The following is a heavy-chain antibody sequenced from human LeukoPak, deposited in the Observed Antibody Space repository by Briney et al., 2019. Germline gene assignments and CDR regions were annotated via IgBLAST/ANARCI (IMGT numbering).Heavy chain of an antibody. Sequence: GASVKVSCKASGGIFISYAISWVRQAPGQGLEWMGGIIPIFGTANYAQKFQGRVTITADESTSTAYMELSSLRSEDTAVYYCARTSYGDLFDYWGQGTLVTVSS. CDR1: GGIFISYA. V-gene: IGHV1-69*13. CDR3: ARTSYGDLFDY. CDR2: IIPIFGTA. D-gene: IGHD4-17*01. J-gene: IGHJ4*02.